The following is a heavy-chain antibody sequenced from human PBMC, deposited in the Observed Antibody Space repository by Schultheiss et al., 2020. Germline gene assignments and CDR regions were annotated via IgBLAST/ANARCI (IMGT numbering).Heavy chain of an antibody. CDR1: GGSISSGGYY. CDR3: ARESTDGYSYGYYYYGMAV. J-gene: IGHJ6*02. CDR2: IYYSGST. V-gene: IGHV4-31*03. Sequence: SQTLSLTCTVSGGSISSGGYYWSWIRQHPGKGLEWIGYIYYSGSTYYNPSLKSRVTISVDTSKNQFSLKLSSVTAADTAVYYCARESTDGYSYGYYYYGMAVWSQGTSVNVSS. D-gene: IGHD5-18*01.